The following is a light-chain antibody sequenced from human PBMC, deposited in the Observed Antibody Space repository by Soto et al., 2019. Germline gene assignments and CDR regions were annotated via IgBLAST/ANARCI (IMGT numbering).Light chain of an antibody. Sequence: QSVLTQPPSVSGAPGQRVTISCTGSSSNIGAGYDVHWYQQLPGTAPKLLIYGNSNRPSGVPDRFSGSKSGTSASLAITGLQAEDEADYYCQSYDGGLSALFGGGTKLTVL. CDR2: GNS. CDR3: QSYDGGLSAL. V-gene: IGLV1-40*01. CDR1: SSNIGAGYD. J-gene: IGLJ3*02.